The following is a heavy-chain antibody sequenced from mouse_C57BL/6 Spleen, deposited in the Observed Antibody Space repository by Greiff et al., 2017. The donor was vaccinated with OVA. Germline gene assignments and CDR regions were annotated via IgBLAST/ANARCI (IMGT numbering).Heavy chain of an antibody. Sequence: VQLQQSGAELVRPGYSVKLSCKASGYTFTSYWMHWVKQRPIQGLEWIGNIDPSDSETHYNQKFKDKATLTVDKSSSTAYMQLSSLTSEDSAVYYCARGGVEGFAYWGQGTLVTVSA. CDR2: IDPSDSET. J-gene: IGHJ3*01. CDR3: ARGGVEGFAY. D-gene: IGHD1-1*01. CDR1: GYTFTSYW. V-gene: IGHV1-52*01.